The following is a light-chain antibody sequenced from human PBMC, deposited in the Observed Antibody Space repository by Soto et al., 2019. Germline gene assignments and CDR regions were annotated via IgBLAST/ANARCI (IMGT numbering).Light chain of an antibody. Sequence: DIQMTQSPSSLSTSVGDRVTITCRASQAISIYLAWYQQKPGKVPKLRIYAAATLQSGVPSRFSGSGSGTDFTLTISSLQPEDVATYYCQKYNSAPPTFGQGTKVEIK. V-gene: IGKV1-27*01. CDR1: QAISIY. CDR3: QKYNSAPPT. J-gene: IGKJ1*01. CDR2: AAA.